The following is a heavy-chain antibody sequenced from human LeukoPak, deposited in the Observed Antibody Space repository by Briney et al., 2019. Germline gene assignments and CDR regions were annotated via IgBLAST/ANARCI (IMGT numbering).Heavy chain of an antibody. D-gene: IGHD1-26*01. Sequence: PSETLSLACTVSGDSITSGSYYWGWIRQPPGKGPEWIGYIYYSGSTNYNPSLKSRVTISVDTSKNQFSLKLSSVTAADTAVYYCARARRRGSYYEHWGQGTLVTVSS. CDR2: IYYSGST. J-gene: IGHJ1*01. CDR3: ARARRRGSYYEH. CDR1: GDSITSGSYY. V-gene: IGHV4-61*01.